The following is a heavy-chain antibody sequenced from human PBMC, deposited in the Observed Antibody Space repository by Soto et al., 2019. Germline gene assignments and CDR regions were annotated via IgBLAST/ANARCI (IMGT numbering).Heavy chain of an antibody. V-gene: IGHV4-31*03. CDR2: IYYSGST. J-gene: IGHJ5*02. Sequence: QVQLQESGPGLVKPSQTLSLTCTVSGGSISSGGYYWSWIRQHPGKGLEWIGYIYYSGSTYYYPYLKSRVTISVDTSKNQFSLKLSSVTAADTAVYYCARGSYYDSSGYYGPWGQGTLVTVSS. D-gene: IGHD3-22*01. CDR1: GGSISSGGYY. CDR3: ARGSYYDSSGYYGP.